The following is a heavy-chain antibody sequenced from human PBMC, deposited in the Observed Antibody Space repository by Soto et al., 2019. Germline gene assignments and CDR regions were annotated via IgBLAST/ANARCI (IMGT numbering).Heavy chain of an antibody. Sequence: PGGSLRLSCAASGFTFSSYAMHWVRQAPGKGLEWVAVISYDGSNKYYADSVKGRFTISRDNSKNTLYLQMNSLRAEDTAVYYCARSSGDCGGDCYSGYFDYWGQGTLVTVSS. CDR3: ARSSGDCGGDCYSGYFDY. D-gene: IGHD2-21*02. J-gene: IGHJ4*02. V-gene: IGHV3-30-3*01. CDR1: GFTFSSYA. CDR2: ISYDGSNK.